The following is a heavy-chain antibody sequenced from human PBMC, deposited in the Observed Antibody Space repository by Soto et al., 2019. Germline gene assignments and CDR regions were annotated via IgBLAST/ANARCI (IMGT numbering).Heavy chain of an antibody. J-gene: IGHJ3*02. Sequence: SETLSLTCTVSGGSISSSSYYWGWIRQPPGKGLEWIGSIYYSGSTYYNPSLKSRVTISVDTSKNQFSLKLSSVTAADTAVYYCARQKMITFGGVIVNPSHDTFDIWGQATMVTVSS. V-gene: IGHV4-39*01. CDR2: IYYSGST. CDR1: GGSISSSSYY. CDR3: ARQKMITFGGVIVNPSHDTFDI. D-gene: IGHD3-16*02.